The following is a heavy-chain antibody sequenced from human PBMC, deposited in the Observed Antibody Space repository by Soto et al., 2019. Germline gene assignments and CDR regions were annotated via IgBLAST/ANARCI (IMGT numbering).Heavy chain of an antibody. V-gene: IGHV4-39*01. CDR1: GGSISSSSYY. CDR3: ARQTHASDIVVYFMDV. CDR2: IYYSGST. J-gene: IGHJ6*02. D-gene: IGHD2-15*01. Sequence: TLSLTCTVAGGSISSSSYYWGWIRQPPGKGLEWIGSIYYSGSTYYNPSLKSRVTISVDTSKNQFSLKLSSVTAADTAVYYCARQTHASDIVVYFMDVWGQGTTVTVSS.